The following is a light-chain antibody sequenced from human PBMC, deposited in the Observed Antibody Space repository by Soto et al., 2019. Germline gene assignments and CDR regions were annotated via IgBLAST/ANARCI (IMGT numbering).Light chain of an antibody. V-gene: IGKV3-20*01. Sequence: EIVLTQSPGTLSLSPGERATLSCRASQSISSSYLAWYQQKPGQAPRLLIYAASSRATGIPDRFSGSGSGTDFTLPISRLQAEYFAVYYCQHYGSSSYTFGQATQLVIK. J-gene: IGKJ2*01. CDR3: QHYGSSSYT. CDR2: AAS. CDR1: QSISSSY.